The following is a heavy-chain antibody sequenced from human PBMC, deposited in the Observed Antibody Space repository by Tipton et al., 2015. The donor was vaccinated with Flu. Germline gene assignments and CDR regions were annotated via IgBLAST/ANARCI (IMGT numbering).Heavy chain of an antibody. V-gene: IGHV4-39*01. J-gene: IGHJ4*02. CDR2: IYYSSGSP. CDR1: GGSIGSSSYY. CDR3: ATRNSYSGSYYRDY. D-gene: IGHD1-26*01. Sequence: LRLSCTVSGGSIGSSSYYWGWIRQPPGKGLEWIGTIYYSSGSPYYNPSLKGRVTISVDTSKNQFSLRLSSVTAADTAVYYCATRNSYSGSYYRDYWGQGTLVTVSS.